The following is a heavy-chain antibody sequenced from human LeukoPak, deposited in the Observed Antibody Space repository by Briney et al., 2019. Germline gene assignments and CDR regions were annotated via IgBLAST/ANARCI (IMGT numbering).Heavy chain of an antibody. J-gene: IGHJ4*02. CDR3: ARGANMVRGVIITPRPRRFDY. CDR1: GGSFSGYY. Sequence: SETLSLTCAVYGGSFSGYYWSWIRQPPGKGLEWIGEINHSGSTNYNPSLKSRVTISVDTSKNQFSLKLSSVTAADTAVHYCARGANMVRGVIITPRPRRFDYWGQGTLVTVSS. CDR2: INHSGST. D-gene: IGHD3-10*01. V-gene: IGHV4-34*01.